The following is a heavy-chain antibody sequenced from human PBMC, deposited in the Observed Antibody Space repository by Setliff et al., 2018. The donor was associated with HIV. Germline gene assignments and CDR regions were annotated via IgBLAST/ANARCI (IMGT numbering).Heavy chain of an antibody. CDR2: IYYDGDA. J-gene: IGHJ6*03. CDR3: ARLEYYYYMDV. CDR1: GGSIDTTNYY. Sequence: PSETLSLTCTVSGGSIDTTNYYWAWIRQSPGKGLEWIGSIYYDGDASYNPSLKSRVTISLDTSKNQFSLKLSSVTAADTAVYYCARLEYYYYMDVWGNGTTVTVSS. V-gene: IGHV4-39*01.